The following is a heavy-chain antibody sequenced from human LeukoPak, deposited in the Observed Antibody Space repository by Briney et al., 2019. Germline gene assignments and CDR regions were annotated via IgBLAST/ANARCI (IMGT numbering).Heavy chain of an antibody. V-gene: IGHV3-23*01. D-gene: IGHD6-19*01. J-gene: IGHJ4*02. CDR2: ITGSDSRT. Sequence: PGGSLRISCAASGFTFSSYAMSWVRQAPGKGLEWVSAITGSDSRTNYADSVKGRFTISRDNSKNTLYLQMNSLRAEDTAVYYCAKSRGGWYSFDYWGQGTLVTVFS. CDR1: GFTFSSYA. CDR3: AKSRGGWYSFDY.